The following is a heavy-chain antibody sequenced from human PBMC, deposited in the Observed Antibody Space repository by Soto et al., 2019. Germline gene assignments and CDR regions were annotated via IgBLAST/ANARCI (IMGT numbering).Heavy chain of an antibody. CDR1: GYTFTSYG. CDR2: ISAYNGNT. CDR3: ARGRVCVGHYCSSSWPYDDY. J-gene: IGHJ4*02. V-gene: IGHV1-18*01. Sequence: ASVKVSCKASGYTFTSYGISWVRQAPGQGLEWMGWISAYNGNTNYAQKLQGRVTMTTDTSTSTAYMELRSLRSDDTAVYYCARGRVCVGHYCSSSWPYDDYWGQGTLVTVSS. D-gene: IGHD6-13*01.